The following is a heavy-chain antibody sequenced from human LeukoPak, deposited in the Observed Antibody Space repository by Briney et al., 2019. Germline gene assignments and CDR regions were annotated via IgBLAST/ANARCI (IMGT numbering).Heavy chain of an antibody. D-gene: IGHD3-22*01. V-gene: IGHV4-59*01. J-gene: IGHJ4*02. Sequence: SETLSLTCTVPGGSISSYYWSWIRQPPGKGLEWIGYIYYSGSTNYNPSLKSRVTISVDTSKNQFSLKLSSVTAADTAVYYCAREGLEGLLIDYWGQGTLVTVSS. CDR3: AREGLEGLLIDY. CDR1: GGSISSYY. CDR2: IYYSGST.